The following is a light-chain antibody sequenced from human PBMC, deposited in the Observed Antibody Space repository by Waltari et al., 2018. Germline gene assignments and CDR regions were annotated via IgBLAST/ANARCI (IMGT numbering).Light chain of an antibody. J-gene: IGKJ5*01. CDR3: MQSIQLPIT. V-gene: IGKV2D-29*02. CDR1: QSLLHSDGKTY. Sequence: DIVMTQTPLSLSVTPGQPASISCKSSQSLLHSDGKTYLYWYLQKPGQSPQLLIYEVSIRFSGVPDRFSGRGSGTDFTLKISRVEAEDVGVYYCMQSIQLPITFGQGTRLEIK. CDR2: EVS.